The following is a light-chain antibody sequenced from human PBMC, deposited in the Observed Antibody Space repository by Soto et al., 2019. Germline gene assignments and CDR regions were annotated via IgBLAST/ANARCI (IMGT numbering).Light chain of an antibody. CDR1: QSISSY. V-gene: IGKV3-11*01. Sequence: EIVLTQSPATLSLSPGERATLSCRASQSISSYLAWYQQKPGQAPRLIIYEASNRATGIPARFSGSGSGTDFTLTISSLEPEDFAIYYCQQRSSWPRPFGPGTKVDIK. CDR3: QQRSSWPRP. J-gene: IGKJ3*01. CDR2: EAS.